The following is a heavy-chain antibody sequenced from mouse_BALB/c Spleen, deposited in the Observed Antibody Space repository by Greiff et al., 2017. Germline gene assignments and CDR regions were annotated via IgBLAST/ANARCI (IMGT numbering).Heavy chain of an antibody. CDR3: ARDYRYPFAY. J-gene: IGHJ3*01. CDR2: IYPGSGNT. D-gene: IGHD2-14*01. Sequence: LMESGPELVKPGASVKISCKASGYTFTDYYINWVKQKPGQGLEWIGWIYPGSGNTKYNEKFKGKATLTVDTSSSTAYMQLSSLTSEDTAVYFCARDYRYPFAYWGQGTLVTVSA. CDR1: GYTFTDYY. V-gene: IGHV1-84*02.